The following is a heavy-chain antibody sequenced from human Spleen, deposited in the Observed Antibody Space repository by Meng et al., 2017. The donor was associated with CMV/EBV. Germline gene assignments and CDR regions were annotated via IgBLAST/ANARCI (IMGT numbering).Heavy chain of an antibody. CDR2: INPNSGDT. V-gene: IGHV1-2*02. D-gene: IGHD3-10*01. CDR1: GYTFTKNY. J-gene: IGHJ6*02. CDR3: ARDELWLFEDEWGYMDV. Sequence: ASVKVSCKASGYTFTKNYIHWVRQAPGQGLEWMGWINPNSGDTNYVQKFQGRVTMTRDTSINTAYMELNRLRSDDTAVYYCARDELWLFEDEWGYMDVWGQGTTVTVSS.